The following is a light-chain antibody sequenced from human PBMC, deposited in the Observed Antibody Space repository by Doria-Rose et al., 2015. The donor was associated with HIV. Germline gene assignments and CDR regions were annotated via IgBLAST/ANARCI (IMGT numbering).Light chain of an antibody. CDR1: QTVSTY. J-gene: IGKJ1*01. CDR3: QQTYSSPPWT. CDR2: AAS. V-gene: IGKV1-39*01. Sequence: DIRMTQSPSSLSASIGDRVTITCRASQTVSTYLNWFQQEPGKAPKLLIYAASRLQSGVPSRFSGSGSGTDFTLTISGLQPGDFATYYCQQTYSSPPWTVGQGKKGEMK.